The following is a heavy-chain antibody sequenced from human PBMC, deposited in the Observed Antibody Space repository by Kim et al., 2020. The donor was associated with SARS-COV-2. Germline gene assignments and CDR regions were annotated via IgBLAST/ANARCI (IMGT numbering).Heavy chain of an antibody. V-gene: IGHV7-4-1*02. D-gene: IGHD3-10*01. Sequence: ASVKVSCKASGYTFTSYAMNWVRQAPGQGLEWMGWINTNTVNPTYAQCFTGRFVFSLDTSVSTAYLQISSLKAEDTAVYYCARDLSFYGSGVNYYYYGMDVWGQGTTVTVSS. CDR3: ARDLSFYGSGVNYYYYGMDV. CDR1: GYTFTSYA. J-gene: IGHJ6*02. CDR2: INTNTVNP.